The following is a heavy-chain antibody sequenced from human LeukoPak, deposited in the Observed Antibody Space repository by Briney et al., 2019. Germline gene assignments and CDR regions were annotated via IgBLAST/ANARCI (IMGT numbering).Heavy chain of an antibody. D-gene: IGHD3-10*01. V-gene: IGHV3-7*01. Sequence: GGSLRLSCAASGFTFSGFSMSWVRQSPTKGLEWVANIKQDGSERYYVDSVKGRFTISRDNAKNSLSLQMNNLRVVDTAVYYCARAGSHWHYVYWGQGTVVTVSS. J-gene: IGHJ4*02. CDR2: IKQDGSER. CDR3: ARAGSHWHYVY. CDR1: GFTFSGFS.